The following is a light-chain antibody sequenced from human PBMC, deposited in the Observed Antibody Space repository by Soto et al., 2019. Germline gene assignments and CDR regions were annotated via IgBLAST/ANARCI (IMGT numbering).Light chain of an antibody. CDR2: GVT. CDR1: SSDVGGYNY. Sequence: QSALTQPASMSGSPGQSITISCTGTSSDVGGYNYVSWYQQHPGKAPKLMIYGVTNRPSGISNRFSGSKSGNTASLTISGLHAEDEADYYCNSDTSIRTLVFGGGTKLTVL. J-gene: IGLJ2*01. CDR3: NSDTSIRTLV. V-gene: IGLV2-14*01.